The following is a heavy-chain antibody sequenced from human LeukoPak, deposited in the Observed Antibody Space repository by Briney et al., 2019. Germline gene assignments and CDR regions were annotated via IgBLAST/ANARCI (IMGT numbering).Heavy chain of an antibody. CDR3: ARQQLPPGSWFDP. V-gene: IGHV6-1*01. Sequence: SQTLSLTCAISGDSVSSNSAAWNWIRQSPSRGLEWLGRTYYRSKWYNDYALFVKSRITINPDTSKNQFSLQLNSVTPEDTAAYYCARQQLPPGSWFDPWAREPWSPSPQ. CDR2: TYYRSKWYN. CDR1: GDSVSSNSAA. J-gene: IGHJ5*02. D-gene: IGHD6-13*01.